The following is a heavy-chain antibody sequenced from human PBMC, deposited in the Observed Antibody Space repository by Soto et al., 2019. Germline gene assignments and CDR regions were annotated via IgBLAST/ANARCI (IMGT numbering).Heavy chain of an antibody. J-gene: IGHJ4*02. V-gene: IGHV1-18*01. CDR2: ISAQNDNT. CDR1: GYTFTSYG. CDR3: ARGRYGDN. D-gene: IGHD3-10*01. Sequence: QVHLVHSGAELKKPGASVKVSCTCSGYTFTSYGITWVRQAPGQGLEWKGWISAQNDNTDYAQKLQGRVTVTRDTSTSTAYMELRRLRADDSAVYYCARGRYGDNWGQGARVNVSS.